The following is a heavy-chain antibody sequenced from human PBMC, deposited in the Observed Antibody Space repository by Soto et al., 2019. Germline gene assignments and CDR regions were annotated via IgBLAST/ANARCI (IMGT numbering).Heavy chain of an antibody. CDR2: ISYDGSNK. CDR1: GFTFSSYG. Sequence: PGGSLRLSCAASGFTFSSYGMHWVRQAPGKGLEWVAVISYDGSNKYYADSVKGRFTISRDNSKNTLYLQMNSLRAEDTAVYYCAKGIVVVPAAIPHYYGMDVWGHGTTVTVSS. V-gene: IGHV3-30*18. J-gene: IGHJ6*02. CDR3: AKGIVVVPAAIPHYYGMDV. D-gene: IGHD2-2*01.